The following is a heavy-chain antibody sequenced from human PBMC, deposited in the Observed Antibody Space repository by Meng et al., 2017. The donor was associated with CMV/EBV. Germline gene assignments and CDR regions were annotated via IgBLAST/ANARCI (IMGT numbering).Heavy chain of an antibody. CDR3: ARDSSGWYPHFAS. D-gene: IGHD6-19*01. CDR2: IYTSGST. J-gene: IGHJ4*02. CDR1: GACISSYY. Sequence: QWHLHGSGLVLVKPSDTLSLTRTVSGACISSYYWSWIRHPAGKGLEWIGRIYTSGSTNYTPSLKRRVTMSVDTSQNPFSLKPSSVTAADTAVYYCARDSSGWYPHFASWGQGTLVTVSS. V-gene: IGHV4-4*07.